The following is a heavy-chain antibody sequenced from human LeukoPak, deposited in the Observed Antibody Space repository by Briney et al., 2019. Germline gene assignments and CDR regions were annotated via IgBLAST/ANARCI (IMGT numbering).Heavy chain of an antibody. D-gene: IGHD3-22*01. V-gene: IGHV3-23*01. CDR2: ISGSGGSA. J-gene: IGHJ4*02. CDR1: GITFSNYA. CDR3: AKIRAVDSSGYYKYYFDY. Sequence: GGSLRLSCAASGITFSNYAMNWVRRAPGKGLEWVSTISGSGGSAYYVDSVKGRFTISRDNSRNTLYLQMNSLRAEDTAVYYCAKIRAVDSSGYYKYYFDYWGQGTLVTVSS.